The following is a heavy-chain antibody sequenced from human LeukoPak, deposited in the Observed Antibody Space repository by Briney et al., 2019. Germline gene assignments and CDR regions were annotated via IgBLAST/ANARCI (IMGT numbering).Heavy chain of an antibody. V-gene: IGHV3-23*01. J-gene: IGHJ4*02. D-gene: IGHD6-13*01. CDR1: GFTFSNYA. CDR3: AKMAGYNSRFDY. CDR2: IFGCGGST. Sequence: SGGSLRLSCTASGFTFSNYAMSWVRQAPGKGLEWVSTIFGCGGSTYYADSVEGRFTISRDNSKNMLYLQLNSLTVEDTATYYCAKMAGYNSRFDYWGQGTLVTVAS.